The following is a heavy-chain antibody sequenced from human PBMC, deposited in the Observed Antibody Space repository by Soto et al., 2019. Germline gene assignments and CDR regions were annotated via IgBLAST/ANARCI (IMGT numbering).Heavy chain of an antibody. J-gene: IGHJ4*02. V-gene: IGHV2-5*02. CDR3: AHRVLRTVFGLVTTTAIYFDF. Sequence: QITLNESGPTPVKPRQTLTLTCTFSGFSLTTSGVGVGWIRQSPGKPPEWLAPIYWDDDKRYSPSLKSRLTITKDTTKNQMVLTMAVFAPPDTATYYCAHRVLRTVFGLVTTTAIYFDFWGQGTPVAVSS. CDR2: IYWDDDK. CDR1: GFSLTTSGVG. D-gene: IGHD3-3*01.